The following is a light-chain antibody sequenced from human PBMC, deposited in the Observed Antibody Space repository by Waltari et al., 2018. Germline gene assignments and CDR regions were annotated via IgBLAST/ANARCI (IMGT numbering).Light chain of an antibody. Sequence: QSALTQPASVSGSPGQSITISCTGTSSAVGGYNYVSWYQQHPGKAPKLIIYDVSNRPSGVSNRFSGSKSGNTASLTISGLQAEDEADFYCSSYTTSSTLGVFGTGTKVTVL. V-gene: IGLV2-14*03. CDR3: SSYTTSSTLGV. J-gene: IGLJ1*01. CDR1: SSAVGGYNY. CDR2: DVS.